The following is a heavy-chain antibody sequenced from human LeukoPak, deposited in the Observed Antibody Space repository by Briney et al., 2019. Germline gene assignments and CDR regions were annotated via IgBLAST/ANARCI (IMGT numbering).Heavy chain of an antibody. J-gene: IGHJ4*02. Sequence: GGSLRLSCAASGFTFSSYAMSWVRQAPGKGLEWVSAISGSGGSTYYADSVKGRFTISRDNSKDTLYLQMNSLRAEDTAVYYCAKDPRFLEWLYFDYWGQGTLVTVSS. D-gene: IGHD3-3*01. CDR3: AKDPRFLEWLYFDY. V-gene: IGHV3-23*01. CDR2: ISGSGGST. CDR1: GFTFSSYA.